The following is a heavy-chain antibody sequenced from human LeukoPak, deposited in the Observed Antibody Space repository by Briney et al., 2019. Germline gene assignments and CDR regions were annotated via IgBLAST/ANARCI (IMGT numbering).Heavy chain of an antibody. Sequence: PSETLSLTCAVYGGSFSGYYWSWIRQPPGKGLEWIGEINHSGSTNYNPSLKSRVTISVDTSKNQFSLKLSSVTAADTAVYYCASRVGNWLLPNYYFDYWGQGTLVTVSS. CDR1: GGSFSGYY. J-gene: IGHJ4*02. D-gene: IGHD3-9*01. CDR3: ASRVGNWLLPNYYFDY. CDR2: INHSGST. V-gene: IGHV4-34*01.